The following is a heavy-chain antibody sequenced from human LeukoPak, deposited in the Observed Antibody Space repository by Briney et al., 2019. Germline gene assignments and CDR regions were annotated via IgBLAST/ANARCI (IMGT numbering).Heavy chain of an antibody. CDR3: ARGYTYYGSGSPPGDV. V-gene: IGHV4-34*01. D-gene: IGHD3-10*01. J-gene: IGHJ6*04. Sequence: SETLSLTCAVYGGSFSGYYWSWIRHPPGRGLEWIAEIDHSGSTHYNPSLKSRVIISVDVSQHKVSLRLNSLTAADTVVYYCARGYTYYGSGSPPGDVWGNGTSVIVSS. CDR1: GGSFSGYY. CDR2: IDHSGST.